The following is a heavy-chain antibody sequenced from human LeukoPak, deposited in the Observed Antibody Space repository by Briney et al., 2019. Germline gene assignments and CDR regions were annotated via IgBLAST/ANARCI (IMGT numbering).Heavy chain of an antibody. CDR2: IRYDGSNK. CDR1: GFTFSSYG. CDR3: AKTGSDCTNGVCYTGGSYYYYYMDV. J-gene: IGHJ6*03. V-gene: IGHV3-30*02. Sequence: GGSLRLSCAASGFTFSSYGMHWVRQAPGKGLEWVAFIRYDGSNKYYADSVKGRFTISRDNSKNTLYLQMNSLRAEDTAVYYCAKTGSDCTNGVCYTGGSYYYYYMDVWGKGTTVTVSS. D-gene: IGHD2-8*01.